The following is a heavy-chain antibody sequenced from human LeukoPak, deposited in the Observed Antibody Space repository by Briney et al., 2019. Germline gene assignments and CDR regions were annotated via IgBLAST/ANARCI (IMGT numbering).Heavy chain of an antibody. CDR1: GFTFSSYG. D-gene: IGHD5-12*01. Sequence: PGGSLTLSCAASGFTFSSYGMLWVRQAPGKGLEWVADISYDGSNKYYADSVKGLFTISRDNSKNTLYLQMNSLRAEDTAVYYCAKDLGGGYNFERGGAADYWGQGTLVTVSS. CDR3: AKDLGGGYNFERGGAADY. CDR2: ISYDGSNK. V-gene: IGHV3-30*18. J-gene: IGHJ4*02.